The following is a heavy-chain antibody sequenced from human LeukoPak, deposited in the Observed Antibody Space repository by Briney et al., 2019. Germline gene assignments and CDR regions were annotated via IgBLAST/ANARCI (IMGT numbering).Heavy chain of an antibody. J-gene: IGHJ2*01. CDR2: IYTSGST. V-gene: IGHV4-61*02. CDR3: ARAHL. CDR1: GGSIGSGSYY. Sequence: SETLSLTCTVSGGSIGSGSYYWSWIRQPAGKGLEWIGRIYTSGSTNYNPSLKSRVTISVDTPKNQFSLKLSSVTAADTAVYYCARAHLWGRGTLVTVSS.